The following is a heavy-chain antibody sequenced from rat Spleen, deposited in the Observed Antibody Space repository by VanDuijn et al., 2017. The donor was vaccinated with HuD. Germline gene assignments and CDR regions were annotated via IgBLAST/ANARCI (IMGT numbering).Heavy chain of an antibody. CDR3: ERRDSSHFEY. Sequence: EVQLVESGGGLVQPGGSLKLSCAASGRTFSDYYMAWVRQAPKKGWEWVESISYEGRRTYNGDSGKGLFTISRDNAKSTLYLQLNDQRSEDTACYECERRDSSHFEYWGQGVMVTVSS. CDR1: GRTFSDYY. J-gene: IGHJ2*01. CDR2: ISYEGRRT. V-gene: IGHV5-22*01. D-gene: IGHD1-2*01.